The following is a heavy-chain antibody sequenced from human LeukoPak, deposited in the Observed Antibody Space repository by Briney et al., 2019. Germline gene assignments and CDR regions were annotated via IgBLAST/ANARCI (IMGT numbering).Heavy chain of an antibody. CDR3: ARQRASIAAAGTWFDP. J-gene: IGHJ5*02. CDR2: IYYSGST. V-gene: IGHV4-59*01. D-gene: IGHD6-13*01. Sequence: SETRSLTWPVPGGSISSFSWRWIRQPPGQGREWIGYIYYSGSTNYNPSLKSRVTISVDTSKNQFSLKLSSVTAADTAVYYCARQRASIAAAGTWFDPWGQGTLVTVSS. CDR1: GGSISSFS.